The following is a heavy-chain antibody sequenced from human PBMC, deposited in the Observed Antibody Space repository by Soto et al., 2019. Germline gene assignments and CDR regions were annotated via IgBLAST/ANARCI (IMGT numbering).Heavy chain of an antibody. Sequence: ASLNVYCKTAGQAICINHGIRWVRKTPGQGLEWMGIINPTGSMTSYSQRFQGRLTMTRDTSTSTDYMELSSLTSEDTAVYFCVRDTGGDHDAFDIWGQGTMVPVFS. CDR3: VRDTGGDHDAFDI. D-gene: IGHD2-8*02. J-gene: IGHJ3*02. CDR2: INPTGSMT. CDR1: GQAICINHG. V-gene: IGHV1-46*01.